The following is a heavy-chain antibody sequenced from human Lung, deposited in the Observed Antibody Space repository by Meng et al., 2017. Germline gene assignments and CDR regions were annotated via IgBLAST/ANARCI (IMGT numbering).Heavy chain of an antibody. D-gene: IGHD4-11*01. Sequence: KPWARLSISCGVFEWYFRDKHWCWIRKPTGKELEWLWEINDSGSNNYNQYIESRATISVDTSKINISRKLSSVTDAESAVYYCARGPTTMAHDFDYWGQGTLVTVSS. CDR1: EWYFRDKH. J-gene: IGHJ4*02. CDR3: ARGPTTMAHDFDY. CDR2: INDSGSN. V-gene: IGHV4-34*01.